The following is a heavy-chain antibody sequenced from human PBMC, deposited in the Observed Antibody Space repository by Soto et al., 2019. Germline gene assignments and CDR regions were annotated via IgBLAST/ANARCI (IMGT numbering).Heavy chain of an antibody. V-gene: IGHV3-23*01. Sequence: GGSLRLSCAASGFTFSSCAMGWVRQAPGKGLEWVSDIIDSGGSTYYADSVKGRFTISRDNSKSTLYLQMNSLRAEDTAVYYCARLDIAVVPAASKGDYWGQGTLVTVSS. D-gene: IGHD2-2*03. CDR1: GFTFSSCA. J-gene: IGHJ4*02. CDR2: IIDSGGST. CDR3: ARLDIAVVPAASKGDY.